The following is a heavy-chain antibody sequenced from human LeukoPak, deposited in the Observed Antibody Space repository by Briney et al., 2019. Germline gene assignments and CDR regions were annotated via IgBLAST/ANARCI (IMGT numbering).Heavy chain of an antibody. CDR3: ARETTGLARYFDY. CDR2: IYTSGST. Sequence: SETLSLTCTVSGHSISSYYWSWIRQPAGKGLEWIGRIYTSGSTNYNPSLKSRVTISVDTSKNQFSLSLSSVTAADTAFYYCARETTGLARYFDYWGQGTLVTVSA. CDR1: GHSISSYY. D-gene: IGHD4-11*01. V-gene: IGHV4-4*07. J-gene: IGHJ4*02.